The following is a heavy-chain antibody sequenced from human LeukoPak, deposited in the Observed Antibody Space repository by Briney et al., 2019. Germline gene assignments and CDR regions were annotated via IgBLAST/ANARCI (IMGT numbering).Heavy chain of an antibody. CDR2: MWYDGSNN. CDR1: GFTFSSYG. CDR3: AKGLPSSGWYPPPFDY. Sequence: GGSLRLSCAASGFTFSSYGMHWVRQAPGKGLEWVAVMWYDGSNNYYADSVKGRFTISRDNSKNTLYLQMNSLRAEDTAVYYCAKGLPSSGWYPPPFDYWGQGTLVTVSS. J-gene: IGHJ4*02. D-gene: IGHD6-19*01. V-gene: IGHV3-30*02.